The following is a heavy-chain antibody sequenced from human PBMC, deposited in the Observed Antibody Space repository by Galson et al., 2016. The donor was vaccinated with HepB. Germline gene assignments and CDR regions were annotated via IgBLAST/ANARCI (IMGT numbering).Heavy chain of an antibody. CDR3: GKDWGSLWESSGKGMDV. CDR2: VKSDGGFA. CDR1: GLTFSSYW. D-gene: IGHD3-10*01. J-gene: IGHJ6*02. V-gene: IGHV3-74*01. Sequence: SLRLSCAASGLTFSSYWMHWVRQAPGKGLVWVSLVKSDGGFATYADDADSAKGRFTISRDNRQNILYLEMNSLTMEDTALYYCGKDWGSLWESSGKGMDVWGQGTTVIVSS.